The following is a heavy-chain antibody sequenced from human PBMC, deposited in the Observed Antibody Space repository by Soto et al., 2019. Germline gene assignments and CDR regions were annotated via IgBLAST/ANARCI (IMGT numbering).Heavy chain of an antibody. CDR1: GGSISSGGYY. J-gene: IGHJ4*02. CDR3: GRDRGAAGVGFDY. V-gene: IGHV4-31*03. Sequence: SETLSLTCTVSGGSISSGGYYWSWIRQHPGKGLEWIGYIYYSGSTYYNPSLKSRVTTSVDTSKNQFSLKLSSVTAADAVVYCCGRDRGAAGVGFDYWGQGTLVTVSS. D-gene: IGHD6-13*01. CDR2: IYYSGST.